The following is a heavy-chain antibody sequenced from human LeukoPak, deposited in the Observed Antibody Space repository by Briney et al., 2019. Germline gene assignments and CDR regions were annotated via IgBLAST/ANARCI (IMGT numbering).Heavy chain of an antibody. J-gene: IGHJ5*02. CDR2: IYPGDSDT. V-gene: IGHV5-51*01. Sequence: PGESLKISCKGSGYSFTSYWIGWVRQMPGKGLEWMGIIYPGDSDTRCSPSFQGQVTISADKSISTAYLQWSSLKASDTAMYYCARQYCSSTSCYSWFDPWGQGTLVTVSS. CDR3: ARQYCSSTSCYSWFDP. CDR1: GYSFTSYW. D-gene: IGHD2-2*01.